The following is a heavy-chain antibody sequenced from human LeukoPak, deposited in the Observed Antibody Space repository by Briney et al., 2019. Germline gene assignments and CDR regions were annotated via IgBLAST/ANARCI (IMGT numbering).Heavy chain of an antibody. CDR3: ARGYCSGGSCYNWFDP. D-gene: IGHD2-15*01. V-gene: IGHV1-2*02. CDR2: INPNSGGT. CDR1: GYTFTGYY. J-gene: IGHJ5*02. Sequence: ASVKVSCKASGYTFTGYYMHWARQAPGQGLEWMGWINPNSGGTNYAQKFQGRVTMTRDTSISTAYMELSRLRSDDTAVYYCARGYCSGGSCYNWFDPWGQGTLVTVSS.